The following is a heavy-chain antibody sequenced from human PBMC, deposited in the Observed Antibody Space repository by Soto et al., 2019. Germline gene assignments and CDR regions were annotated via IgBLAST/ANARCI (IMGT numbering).Heavy chain of an antibody. CDR3: ARAWYQLLLDWFDP. V-gene: IGHV1-3*01. CDR2: TNAGNGDP. CDR1: GYTFTNYA. D-gene: IGHD2-2*01. Sequence: QVQLEQSGAEVKKPGASVKISCKASGYTFTNYAIHWVRQAPGQSLEWMGWTNAGNGDPKYSQKFQGRLTITRDTSASTAYMELSSLRSEDTAVYFCARAWYQLLLDWFDPWGQGTLVTVSS. J-gene: IGHJ5*02.